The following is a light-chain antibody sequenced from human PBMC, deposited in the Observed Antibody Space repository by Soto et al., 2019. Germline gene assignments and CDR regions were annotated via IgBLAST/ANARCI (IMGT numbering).Light chain of an antibody. V-gene: IGKV3-20*01. CDR2: AAS. J-gene: IGKJ5*01. CDR1: QSVTSSY. Sequence: EMVFTQSPGTLSLSPGKRATLSCRSSQSVTSSYLAGYQQKPGHAPRLLIYAASIRATDIPDRFSGSGSGTCFAITIRRLEPEDFAVCCCQQYGRSSITFGQGTRLEIK. CDR3: QQYGRSSIT.